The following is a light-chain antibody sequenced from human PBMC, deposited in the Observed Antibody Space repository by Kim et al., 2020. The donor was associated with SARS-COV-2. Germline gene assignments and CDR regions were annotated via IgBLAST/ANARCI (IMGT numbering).Light chain of an antibody. V-gene: IGLV3-21*04. CDR1: NIGSKS. Sequence: SYELTQPPSVSVAPGKTARITCGGNNIGSKSVHWYQQKPGQAPVLVIYYDSDRPSGIPERFSGSNSGNTATLTISRVAAGDEADYYCQVWDSSSDHPVV. J-gene: IGLJ2*01. CDR3: QVWDSSSDHPVV. CDR2: YDS.